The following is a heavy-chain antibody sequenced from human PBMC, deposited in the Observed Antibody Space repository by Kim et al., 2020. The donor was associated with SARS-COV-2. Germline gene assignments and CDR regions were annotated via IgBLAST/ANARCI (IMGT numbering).Heavy chain of an antibody. D-gene: IGHD3-10*01. CDR1: GFTFSNHA. V-gene: IGHV3-23*01. Sequence: GGSLRLSCAASGFTFSNHAMSWVRQAPGKGLEWVSTISNSGGNTYYADAVKGRFTVSRDNSKNTLYLQMNSLRAEDTALYYCAKVLLWFGESYHYYGMDVWGQGTTVTVSS. CDR3: AKVLLWFGESYHYYGMDV. J-gene: IGHJ6*02. CDR2: ISNSGGNT.